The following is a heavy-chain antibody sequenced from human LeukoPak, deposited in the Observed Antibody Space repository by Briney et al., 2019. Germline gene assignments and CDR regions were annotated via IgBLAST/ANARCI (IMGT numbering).Heavy chain of an antibody. Sequence: SETLSLTCAVYGGSFSGYYWSWIRQPPGKGLEWIGEINHSGSTNYNPSLKSRVTISVDTSKNQFSLKLSSVTAADPAVYYCARLKPPTRITMIYGAFDIWGQGTLVTVSS. V-gene: IGHV4-34*01. CDR3: ARLKPPTRITMIYGAFDI. D-gene: IGHD3-22*01. J-gene: IGHJ3*02. CDR2: INHSGST. CDR1: GGSFSGYY.